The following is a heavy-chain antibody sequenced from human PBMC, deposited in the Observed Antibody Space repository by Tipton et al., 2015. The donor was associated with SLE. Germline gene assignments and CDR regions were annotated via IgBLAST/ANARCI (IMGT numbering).Heavy chain of an antibody. CDR2: IYHIGST. CDR1: GYSISSGYY. V-gene: IGHV4-38-2*02. CDR3: ARRWGATGTTPTFDI. D-gene: IGHD1-1*01. Sequence: TLSLTCTVSGYSISSGYYWGWIRQPPGKGLEWIGSIYHIGSTYYNPSLKSRVTISVDTSKNQFSLKLTSVTAADTAFYYCARRWGATGTTPTFDIWGQGTMVIVSS. J-gene: IGHJ3*02.